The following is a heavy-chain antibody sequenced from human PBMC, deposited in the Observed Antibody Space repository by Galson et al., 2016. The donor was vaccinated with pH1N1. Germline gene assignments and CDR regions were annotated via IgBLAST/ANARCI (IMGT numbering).Heavy chain of an antibody. CDR1: GDSVSSNRAA. J-gene: IGHJ4*02. V-gene: IGHV6-1*01. CDR3: ARDGIAAAGIRRDQYYFDY. CDR2: TYYRSKWYN. Sequence: CAISGDSVSSNRAAWNWIRQSLSRGLEWLGRTYYRSKWYNDYAVSVKSRITINPDTSKNQFSLQLNSVTPEDTAVYYCARDGIAAAGIRRDQYYFDYWGQGTLVAVSS. D-gene: IGHD6-13*01.